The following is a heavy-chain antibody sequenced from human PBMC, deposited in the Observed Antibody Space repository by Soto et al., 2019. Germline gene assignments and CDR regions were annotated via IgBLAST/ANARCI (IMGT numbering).Heavy chain of an antibody. D-gene: IGHD6-13*01. CDR2: ISYGGSNK. Sequence: GGSLRLSCAASGFTFSSYGMHWVRQAPGKGLEWVAVISYGGSNKYYADSVKGRFTISRDNSKNTLYLQMNSLRAEDTAVYYCARGSETAAPRPEYFQHWGQGTLVTVSS. CDR1: GFTFSSYG. CDR3: ARGSETAAPRPEYFQH. J-gene: IGHJ1*01. V-gene: IGHV3-30*03.